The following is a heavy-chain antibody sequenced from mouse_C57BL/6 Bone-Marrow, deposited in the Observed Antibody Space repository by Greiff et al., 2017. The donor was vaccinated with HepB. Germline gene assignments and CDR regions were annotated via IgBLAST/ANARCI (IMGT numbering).Heavy chain of an antibody. J-gene: IGHJ3*01. V-gene: IGHV5-6*02. CDR1: GFTFSSYG. CDR2: ISSGGSYT. CDR3: ARRFTTVVEGAWFAY. D-gene: IGHD1-1*01. Sequence: EVNVVESGGDLVKPGGSLKLSCAASGFTFSSYGMSWVRQTPDKRLEWVATISSGGSYTYYPDSVKGRFTISRDNAKNTLYLQMSSLKSEDTAMYYCARRFTTVVEGAWFAYWGQGTLVTVSA.